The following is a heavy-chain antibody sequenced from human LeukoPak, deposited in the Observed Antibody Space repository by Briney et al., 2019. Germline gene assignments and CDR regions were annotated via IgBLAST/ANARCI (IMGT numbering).Heavy chain of an antibody. CDR3: ARDPKQQLVLDY. J-gene: IGHJ4*02. Sequence: GGSLRLSCAASGFTFSSYGMHWVRQAPGKGLEWVAVIWYDGSNKYYADSVKGRFTISRDNSKNTLYLQMNSLRAEDTAVYYCARDPKQQLVLDYWGQGTLVTVSS. V-gene: IGHV3-33*01. CDR1: GFTFSSYG. CDR2: IWYDGSNK. D-gene: IGHD6-13*01.